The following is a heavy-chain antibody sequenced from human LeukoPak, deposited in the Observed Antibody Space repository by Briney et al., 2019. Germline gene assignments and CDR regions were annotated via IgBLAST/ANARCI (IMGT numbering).Heavy chain of an antibody. CDR3: TRGVSYYYDSSGYYYD. Sequence: GGSLRLSCATSGFYFNKFWMTWVRKAPGKGPEWVANIKQDGSEKYYVDSVKGRFTISRDNSKNTLYLQMNSLRAEDTAVYYCTRGVSYYYDSSGYYYDWGQGTLVTVSS. CDR2: IKQDGSEK. J-gene: IGHJ4*02. D-gene: IGHD3-22*01. V-gene: IGHV3-7*01. CDR1: GFYFNKFW.